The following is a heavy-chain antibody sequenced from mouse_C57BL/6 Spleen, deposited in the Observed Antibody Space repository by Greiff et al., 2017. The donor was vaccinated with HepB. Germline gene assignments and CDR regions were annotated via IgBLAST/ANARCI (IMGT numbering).Heavy chain of an antibody. CDR2: INPGSGGT. J-gene: IGHJ4*01. Sequence: QVQLQQSGAELVRPGTSVKVSCKASGYAFTNYLIEWVKQRPGQGLEWIGVINPGSGGTNYNEKFKGKATLTADKSSSTAYMQLSSLTSDDSAVYFCARSSGLRRPTGYYAMDYWGQGTSVTVSS. CDR3: ARSSGLRRPTGYYAMDY. V-gene: IGHV1-54*01. D-gene: IGHD1-2*01. CDR1: GYAFTNYL.